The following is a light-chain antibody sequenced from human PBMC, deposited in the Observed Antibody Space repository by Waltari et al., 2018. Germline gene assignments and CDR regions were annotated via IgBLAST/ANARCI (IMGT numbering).Light chain of an antibody. Sequence: AIQMTQSPSSLSASVGDRVTITCRASQGIRNDVGWYHQRPGRAPILLISEGSTLQSGVPSRFSGSGSGTGFTLTISSLQPEDSGTYYCLQDYSYPWTFGQGTKVEIK. CDR1: QGIRND. CDR2: EGS. V-gene: IGKV1-6*01. CDR3: LQDYSYPWT. J-gene: IGKJ1*01.